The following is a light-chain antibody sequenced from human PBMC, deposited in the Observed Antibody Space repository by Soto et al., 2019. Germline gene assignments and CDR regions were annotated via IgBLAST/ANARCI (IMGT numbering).Light chain of an antibody. CDR3: QQYGNLPRT. V-gene: IGKV1-33*01. CDR2: DAS. J-gene: IGKJ1*01. Sequence: DIQMTQSPSSLSASVGDRVTITCQASQDIRNYLNWYQQKPGRAPTLLIYDASNLQTGVPSRFSGSGSGTDFTFTISSLQPEDIATYYCQQYGNLPRTFGQGTKVEIK. CDR1: QDIRNY.